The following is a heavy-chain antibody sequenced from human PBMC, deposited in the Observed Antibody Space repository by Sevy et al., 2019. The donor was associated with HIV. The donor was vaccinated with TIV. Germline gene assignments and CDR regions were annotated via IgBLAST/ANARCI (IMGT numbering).Heavy chain of an antibody. CDR1: GFTFSSYA. D-gene: IGHD3-22*01. V-gene: IGHV3-30-3*01. J-gene: IGHJ4*02. CDR2: ISYDGSNK. CDR3: ARDFDSRGYYQHGGY. Sequence: GGSLRLSCAASGFTFSSYAMHWVRQAPGKGLEWVAVISYDGSNKYYADSVKGRFTISRDNSKNTLYLQMNSLRAEDTAVYYCARDFDSRGYYQHGGYWGQGTLVTVSS.